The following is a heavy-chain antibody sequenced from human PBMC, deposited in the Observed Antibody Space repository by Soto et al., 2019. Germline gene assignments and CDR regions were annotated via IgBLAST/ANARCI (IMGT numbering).Heavy chain of an antibody. Sequence: EVQLLESGGDLVQPGGSLRLSCAASGFTFTKYAMTWVRQAPGKGLEWVSSISKSGGDTYYADSVKGRFTISRDNSKNTLYLQMNGLRAEDTALYFCATLRGYSGYEGPFDYWGQGTLVTVSS. V-gene: IGHV3-23*01. D-gene: IGHD5-12*01. J-gene: IGHJ4*02. CDR3: ATLRGYSGYEGPFDY. CDR1: GFTFTKYA. CDR2: ISKSGGDT.